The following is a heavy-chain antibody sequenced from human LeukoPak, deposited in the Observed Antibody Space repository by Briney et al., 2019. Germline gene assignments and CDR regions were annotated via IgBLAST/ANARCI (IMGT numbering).Heavy chain of an antibody. D-gene: IGHD3-22*01. Sequence: KPSETLSLTCSVSGGSISSGGYYWSWIRQHPGKGLEWIGYIYYSGSTYYNPSLKSRVTISVDTSKNQFSLKLSSVTAADTAVYYCARVPRPRLARTYYYGSSGYLIDYWGQGTLVTVSS. CDR1: GGSISSGGYY. V-gene: IGHV4-31*03. CDR2: IYYSGST. J-gene: IGHJ4*02. CDR3: ARVPRPRLARTYYYGSSGYLIDY.